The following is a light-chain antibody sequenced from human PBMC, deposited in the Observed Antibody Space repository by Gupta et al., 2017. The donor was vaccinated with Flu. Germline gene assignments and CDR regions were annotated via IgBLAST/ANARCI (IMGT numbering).Light chain of an antibody. CDR1: QSIGRW. CDR3: RQDNTYPWT. Sequence: PSTLSASVGDRVTITCRARQSIGRWLAWYQQKPGKAPLLLIYMASTLDSGVPSRFSGTGSGTEFTLTISSLQPEDFATYYCRQDNTYPWTFGQGTKVENK. CDR2: MAS. V-gene: IGKV1-5*03. J-gene: IGKJ1*01.